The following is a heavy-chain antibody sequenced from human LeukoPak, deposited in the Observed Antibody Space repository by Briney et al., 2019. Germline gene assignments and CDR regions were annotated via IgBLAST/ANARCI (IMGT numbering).Heavy chain of an antibody. CDR1: GGTFSSYA. Sequence: SVKVSCKASGGTFSSYAISWVRQAPGQGLEWMGGIIPIFGTANYAQKFQGRVTITTDESTSTVYMELRGLRYDDTAVYFCARGPRNDPWGQGTLVTVSS. V-gene: IGHV1-69*05. D-gene: IGHD1-14*01. CDR2: IIPIFGTA. CDR3: ARGPRNDP. J-gene: IGHJ5*02.